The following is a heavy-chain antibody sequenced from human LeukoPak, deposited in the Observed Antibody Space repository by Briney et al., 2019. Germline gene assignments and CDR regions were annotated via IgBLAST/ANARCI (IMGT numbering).Heavy chain of an antibody. Sequence: GGSLRLSCAVSGFSFNQAWMSWVRQAPGKGLEWVGRIKSKTDGGTTDYAGPVKGRFTISRDDSKNTVYVEMNSLKAEDTAAYYCTTDGIAVAGHFWGQGTLVTVSS. V-gene: IGHV3-15*01. D-gene: IGHD6-19*01. CDR3: TTDGIAVAGHF. CDR2: IKSKTDGGTT. J-gene: IGHJ4*02. CDR1: GFSFNQAW.